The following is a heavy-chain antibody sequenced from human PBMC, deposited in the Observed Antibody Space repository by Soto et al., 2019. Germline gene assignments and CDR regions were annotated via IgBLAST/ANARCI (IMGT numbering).Heavy chain of an antibody. CDR1: GGSISSGDYY. Sequence: QVQLQESGPGLVKPSQTLSLTCTVSGGSISSGDYYWSWIRQPPGKGLEWIGYIYYSGSTYYNPSLKSRVTISVDTSKNQFSLKLSSVTAADTAVYYCARDHVWFGELLPYYYYGMDVWGQGTTVTVSS. J-gene: IGHJ6*02. D-gene: IGHD3-10*01. V-gene: IGHV4-30-4*01. CDR2: IYYSGST. CDR3: ARDHVWFGELLPYYYYGMDV.